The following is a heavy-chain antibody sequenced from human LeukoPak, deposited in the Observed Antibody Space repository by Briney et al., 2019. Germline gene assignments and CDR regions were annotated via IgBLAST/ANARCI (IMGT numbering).Heavy chain of an antibody. CDR3: ARRGGYKYGYNY. CDR1: GGSVSSEGYY. D-gene: IGHD5-18*01. CDR2: IYNSGST. J-gene: IGHJ4*02. Sequence: SETVSLTCTVSGGSVSSEGYYWSWIRQPPGKGLEWIGYIYNSGSTNYNPSLKSRVTISVDTSKNQFSLKLSSVTAADTAVYYCARRGGYKYGYNYWGQGILVTVSS. V-gene: IGHV4-61*08.